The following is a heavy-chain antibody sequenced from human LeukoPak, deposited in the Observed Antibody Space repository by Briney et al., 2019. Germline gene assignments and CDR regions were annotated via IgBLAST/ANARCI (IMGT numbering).Heavy chain of an antibody. CDR2: IGTAGDP. D-gene: IGHD6-19*01. V-gene: IGHV3-13*05. CDR1: GFTFSSYD. CDR3: VRASRGWYYFDY. Sequence: PGGSLRLSCAASGFTFSSYDMHWVRQVTGKGLEGVSAIGTAGDPSYPGSVKGRFTISTEIAKTSLYLQMNSLRDGDTAVYYCVRASRGWYYFDYWGQGTLVTVSS. J-gene: IGHJ4*02.